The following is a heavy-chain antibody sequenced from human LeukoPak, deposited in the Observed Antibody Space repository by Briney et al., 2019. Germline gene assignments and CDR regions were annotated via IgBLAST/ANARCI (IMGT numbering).Heavy chain of an antibody. V-gene: IGHV3-23*01. Sequence: PGGSLRLSCAASGFTFSSYGMSWVRQAPGKGLEWVSAISGSGGSTYYADSVKGRFTISRDNSKNTLYLQMNSLRAEDTAVYYCAKDKNGYSYGLVDYWGQGTLVTVSS. CDR3: AKDKNGYSYGLVDY. CDR2: ISGSGGST. J-gene: IGHJ4*02. CDR1: GFTFSSYG. D-gene: IGHD5-18*01.